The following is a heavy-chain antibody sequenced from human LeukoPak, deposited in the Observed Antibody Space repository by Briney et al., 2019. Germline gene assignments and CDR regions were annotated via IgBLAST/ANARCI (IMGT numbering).Heavy chain of an antibody. V-gene: IGHV4-59*01. CDR2: SYCSGST. D-gene: IGHD3-22*01. Sequence: PSETLSLACTVSGGSISSYYWSWIRQPPGKGLEWIGYSYCSGSTNYNPSLKSRVTISVDTSKNQFSLKLSSVTAADTAVYYCARGPIYYYDSSGYSGFDPWGQGTLVTVSS. CDR3: ARGPIYYYDSSGYSGFDP. J-gene: IGHJ5*02. CDR1: GGSISSYY.